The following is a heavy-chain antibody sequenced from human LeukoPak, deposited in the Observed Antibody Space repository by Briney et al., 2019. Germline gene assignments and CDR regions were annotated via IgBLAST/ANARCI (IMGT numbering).Heavy chain of an antibody. CDR3: ALGYCSSTSCYEGY. CDR2: ISSNGGST. CDR1: GFTFSSYA. V-gene: IGHV3-64*01. Sequence: GGSLRLSCAASGFTFSSYAMHWVRQAPGKGLEYVSAISSNGGSTYYANSVKGRFTISRDNSKNTLYLQMGSLRAEDTAVYYCALGYCSSTSCYEGYWGQGTLVTVSS. D-gene: IGHD2-2*01. J-gene: IGHJ4*02.